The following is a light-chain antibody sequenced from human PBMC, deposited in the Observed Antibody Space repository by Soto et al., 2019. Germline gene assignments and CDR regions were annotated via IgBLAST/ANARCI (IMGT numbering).Light chain of an antibody. CDR3: CSYAGSSTYV. V-gene: IGLV2-23*02. J-gene: IGLJ1*01. CDR2: EVS. CDR1: SSYVGSYNL. Sequence: QSVLTQPASVSGSPGQSFTISCTGTSSYVGSYNLVSWYQQHPGKAHKLMIYEVSKRPSGVSNRFSGSKSGNTASLTISGLQAEDEADYYCCSYAGSSTYVFGTGTKVTVL.